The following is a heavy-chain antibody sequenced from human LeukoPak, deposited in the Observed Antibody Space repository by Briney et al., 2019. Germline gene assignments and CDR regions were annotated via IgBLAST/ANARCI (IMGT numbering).Heavy chain of an antibody. D-gene: IGHD3-16*02. CDR2: INAGNGNT. Sequence: ASVKVSCKASGYTFTSYAMHWVRQAPGQRLEWMGWINAGNGNTKYSQKFQGRVTITRDTSASTAYMELSSLRSEDTAVYYCARVYRKFGGVIVNRFDPWGQGTLVTVSS. J-gene: IGHJ5*02. V-gene: IGHV1-3*01. CDR1: GYTFTSYA. CDR3: ARVYRKFGGVIVNRFDP.